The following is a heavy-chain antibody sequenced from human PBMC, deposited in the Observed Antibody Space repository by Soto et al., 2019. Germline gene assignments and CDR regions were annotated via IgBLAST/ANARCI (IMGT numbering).Heavy chain of an antibody. CDR2: MNPKSGNT. V-gene: IGHV1-8*01. D-gene: IGHD2-21*01. CDR3: ARGLVDSGGNCFDS. CDR1: GYNINSYY. J-gene: IGHJ4*02. Sequence: ASVKVSCKASGYNINSYYMNWVRQATGQGLEWMGWMNPKSGNTGFAEKFQGRVKMTWNTSTGTVYLEISSLRPEDTAVYFCARGLVDSGGNCFDSWGQGTQVTVSS.